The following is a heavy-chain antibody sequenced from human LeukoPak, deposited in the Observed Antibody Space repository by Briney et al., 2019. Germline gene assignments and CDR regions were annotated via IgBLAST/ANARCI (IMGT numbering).Heavy chain of an antibody. V-gene: IGHV3-9*01. J-gene: IGHJ4*02. Sequence: GRSLRLSCAASGFTFDDYAMHWVRQAPGKGPEWVSGISWNSGSIGYADSVKGRFTISRDNAKNSLYLQMNSLRAEDTALYYCAKAFYYDSSGAEYWGQGTLVTVSS. CDR3: AKAFYYDSSGAEY. D-gene: IGHD3-22*01. CDR2: ISWNSGSI. CDR1: GFTFDDYA.